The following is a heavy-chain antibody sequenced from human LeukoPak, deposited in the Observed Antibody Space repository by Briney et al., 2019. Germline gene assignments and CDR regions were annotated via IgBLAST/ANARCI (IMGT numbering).Heavy chain of an antibody. CDR1: GVSFNDYY. CDR2: INHSGYT. D-gene: IGHD4-17*01. J-gene: IGHJ4*02. Sequence: SETLSLTCAVSGVSFNDYYWSWVRQTPGKGLEWIGEINHSGYTNDSPSLKSRVTLSIDTSMKQFSLNLRSVTAADSGIYYCTRMTTGHDYWGQGTLVTVSS. CDR3: TRMTTGHDY. V-gene: IGHV4-34*01.